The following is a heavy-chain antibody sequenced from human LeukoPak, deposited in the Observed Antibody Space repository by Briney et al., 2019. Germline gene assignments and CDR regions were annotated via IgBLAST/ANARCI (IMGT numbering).Heavy chain of an antibody. J-gene: IGHJ4*02. D-gene: IGHD3-3*01. CDR3: ARILYDDYVDY. Sequence: PGGSLRLSCAASGFTFSSYSMNWVRHAPPNKPKPPTPISSSSTYIYYADSANHRYTTTTHNTKNTLYLQMNSLRAEDTAVYFCARILYDDYVDYWGQGTLVTVSS. CDR2: ISSSSTYI. V-gene: IGHV3-21*01. CDR1: GFTFSSYS.